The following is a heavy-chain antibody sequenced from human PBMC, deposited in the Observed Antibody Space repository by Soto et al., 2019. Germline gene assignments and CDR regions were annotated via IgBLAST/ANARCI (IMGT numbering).Heavy chain of an antibody. D-gene: IGHD1-1*01. CDR3: AGEAGMNDAFDI. CDR1: GFTFRSYA. J-gene: IGHJ3*02. V-gene: IGHV3-30-3*01. Sequence: PGESLRHSFAASGFTFRSYAMHWVRQAPGKGLEWVAVISYDGSNKYYADSVKGRFTISRDNSKNTLYLQMNSLRAEDTAVYYCAGEAGMNDAFDIWGQGT. CDR2: ISYDGSNK.